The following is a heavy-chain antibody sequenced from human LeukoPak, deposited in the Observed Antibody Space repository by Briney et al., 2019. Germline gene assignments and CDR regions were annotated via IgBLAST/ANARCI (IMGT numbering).Heavy chain of an antibody. CDR1: GYTFTSYY. J-gene: IGHJ4*02. D-gene: IGHD6-13*01. CDR3: ARDPMSGIAAELAGY. Sequence: GASVKVSCKASGYTFTSYYMHWVRQAPGQGLEWMGWINPNSGGTNYAQKFQGRVTMTRDTSISTAYMELSRLRSDDTAVYYCARDPMSGIAAELAGYWGQGALVTVSS. CDR2: INPNSGGT. V-gene: IGHV1-2*02.